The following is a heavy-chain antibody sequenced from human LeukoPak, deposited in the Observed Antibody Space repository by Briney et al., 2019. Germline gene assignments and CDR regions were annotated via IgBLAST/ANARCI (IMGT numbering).Heavy chain of an antibody. J-gene: IGHJ4*02. CDR3: TTDPFMLDVYHFHY. CDR1: GFTFSSYG. D-gene: IGHD5/OR15-5a*01. Sequence: GGSLRLSCAASGFTFSSYGMHWVRQAPGKGLEWVAVISYDGSNKYYADSVKGRFTISRDNSKNTLYLQMNSLKYEDTAVYYCTTDPFMLDVYHFHYWGQGTLVTVSS. CDR2: ISYDGSNK. V-gene: IGHV3-30*03.